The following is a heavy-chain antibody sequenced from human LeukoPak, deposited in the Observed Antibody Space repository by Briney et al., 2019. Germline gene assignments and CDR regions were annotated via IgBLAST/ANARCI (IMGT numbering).Heavy chain of an antibody. CDR2: ISGSGGST. Sequence: GGSLRLSCAASGFTFSSYAMSWVRQAPGKGLEWVSAISGSGGSTYYADSVKCRFTISRDNSKNTLYLQMNGLRAEDTAVYYCAKGSITGTTLDYWGQGTLVTVSS. J-gene: IGHJ4*02. V-gene: IGHV3-23*01. CDR3: AKGSITGTTLDY. D-gene: IGHD1-7*01. CDR1: GFTFSSYA.